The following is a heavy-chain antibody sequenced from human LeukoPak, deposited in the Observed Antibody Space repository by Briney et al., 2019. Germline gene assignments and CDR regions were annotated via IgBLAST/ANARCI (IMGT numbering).Heavy chain of an antibody. D-gene: IGHD6-13*01. J-gene: IGHJ4*02. V-gene: IGHV3-53*01. CDR3: ARAMAAGVESLDY. Sequence: PGGSLRLSCAASGFTVSSNYMSWVRQAPGKGLELVSVIYSGGSTYYADSVKGRFTISGDNSKNTLYLQMHSLRAEDTAVYYCARAMAAGVESLDYWGQGTLVTVSS. CDR2: IYSGGST. CDR1: GFTVSSNY.